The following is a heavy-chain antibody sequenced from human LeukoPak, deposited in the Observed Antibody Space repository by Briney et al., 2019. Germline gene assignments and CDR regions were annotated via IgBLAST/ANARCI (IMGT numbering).Heavy chain of an antibody. D-gene: IGHD3-3*02. CDR3: AKSHHFDYFDY. J-gene: IGHJ4*02. V-gene: IGHV3-30*04. CDR1: GFTFSSYV. Sequence: PPGRSLRLSCAASGFTFSSYVMHWVRQAPGKGLEWVAIISYDGSNEYYADSVKGRFTISRDNSKNTLYLQVNSLRTEDTAVYYCAKSHHFDYFDYWGQGTLVTVSS. CDR2: ISYDGSNE.